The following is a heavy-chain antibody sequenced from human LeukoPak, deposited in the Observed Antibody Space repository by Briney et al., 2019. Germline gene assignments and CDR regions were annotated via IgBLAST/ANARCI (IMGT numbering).Heavy chain of an antibody. CDR2: ISATGGTT. J-gene: IGHJ4*02. CDR3: AKDYPDFDY. Sequence: PGGSLRLSCAASGFTFRTYAMTWVRQTPGRGLEWVSGISATGGTTYYADSAKGRFTIFRDNSKNTLYLQMNSLRAEDTAVYYCAKDYPDFDYWGQGTLVTVSS. CDR1: GFTFRTYA. V-gene: IGHV3-23*01.